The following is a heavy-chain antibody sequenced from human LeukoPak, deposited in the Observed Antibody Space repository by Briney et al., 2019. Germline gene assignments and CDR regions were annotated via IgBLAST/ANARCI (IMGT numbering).Heavy chain of an antibody. CDR3: ARGSEQLSSWFDP. J-gene: IGHJ5*02. V-gene: IGHV4-34*01. D-gene: IGHD6-6*01. CDR1: GGSFSGYY. CDR2: INHSGST. Sequence: SSETLSLTCAVYGGSFSGYYWSWIRQPPGKGLEWIGEINHSGSTNYNPSLKSRVTISVDTSKKQFSLKLSSVTAADTAVYYCARGSEQLSSWFDPWGQGTLVTVSS.